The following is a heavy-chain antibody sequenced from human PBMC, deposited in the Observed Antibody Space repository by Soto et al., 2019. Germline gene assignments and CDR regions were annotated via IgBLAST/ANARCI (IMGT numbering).Heavy chain of an antibody. J-gene: IGHJ6*03. D-gene: IGHD2-2*01. CDR3: ARGVGGYCSSTSCYADRGDYMDV. V-gene: IGHV4-59*01. CDR1: GGSISSYY. CDR2: IYYSGST. Sequence: QVQLQESGPGLVKPSETLSLTCTVSGGSISSYYWSWIRQPPGEGLAWIGYIYYSGSTNYTHSLHSRVTISVDTSKNQFSQKLSSVTAADTAVYYCARGVGGYCSSTSCYADRGDYMDVWGKGTAVTVAS.